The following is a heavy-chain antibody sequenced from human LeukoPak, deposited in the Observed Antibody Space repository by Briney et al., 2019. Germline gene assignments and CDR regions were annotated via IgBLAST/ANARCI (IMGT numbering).Heavy chain of an antibody. J-gene: IGHJ6*03. Sequence: SETLSLTCAVYGGSYSGYYWSWIRQPPGKGLEWIGEINHSGSTNYNPSLKSRVTISVDTSKNQFSLKLSSVTAADTAVYYCARVSFFRWAATRPSYYYYYMDVWGKGTTVTISS. V-gene: IGHV4-34*01. CDR3: ARVSFFRWAATRPSYYYYYMDV. CDR1: GGSYSGYY. CDR2: INHSGST. D-gene: IGHD2-15*01.